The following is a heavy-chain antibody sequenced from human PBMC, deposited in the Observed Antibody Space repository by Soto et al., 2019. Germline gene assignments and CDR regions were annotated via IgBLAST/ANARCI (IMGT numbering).Heavy chain of an antibody. D-gene: IGHD2-15*01. CDR1: GFAFSSYA. CDR2: IKQDGSEK. J-gene: IGHJ4*02. Sequence: GGSLRLSCAASGFAFSSYAMSWVRQAPGKGLEWVANIKQDGSEKYYVDSVKGRFTISRDNAKNSLYLQMNSLRAEDTAVYYCARDHFSVRSPVPYCSGGSCYSGFGYWGQGTLVTV. V-gene: IGHV3-7*05. CDR3: ARDHFSVRSPVPYCSGGSCYSGFGY.